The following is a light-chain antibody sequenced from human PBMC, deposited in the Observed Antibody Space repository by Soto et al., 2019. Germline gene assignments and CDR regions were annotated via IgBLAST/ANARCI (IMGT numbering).Light chain of an antibody. V-gene: IGKV2-28*01. CDR3: MEALQTSFT. CDR1: QSLLHGNGYNY. CDR2: LGS. J-gene: IGKJ3*01. Sequence: DIVLTQSPLSLAVTPGEPASISCRSSQSLLHGNGYNYLDWYLQKPGQSPRLLIYLGSNRASGVPDRFSGSGSGTDFTLRISRVEAEDVGVYYCMEALQTSFTFGPGTKVDLK.